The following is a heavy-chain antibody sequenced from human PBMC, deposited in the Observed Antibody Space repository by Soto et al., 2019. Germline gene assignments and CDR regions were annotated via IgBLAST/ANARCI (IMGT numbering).Heavy chain of an antibody. D-gene: IGHD5-12*01. Sequence: GGSLRLSCAASGFTFSSYAMSWVRQAPGKGLEWVSAISGSGGSTYYADSVKGRFTISRDNSKNTLYLQMNSLRAEDTAVYYCAKDLKMATILRQVGKAYYYRMDVWGQGPTVTVSS. V-gene: IGHV3-23*01. CDR2: ISGSGGST. CDR1: GFTFSSYA. CDR3: AKDLKMATILRQVGKAYYYRMDV. J-gene: IGHJ6*02.